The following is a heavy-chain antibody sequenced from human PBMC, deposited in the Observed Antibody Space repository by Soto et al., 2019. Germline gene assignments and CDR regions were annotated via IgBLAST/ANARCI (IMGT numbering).Heavy chain of an antibody. CDR2: IYYTGST. CDR1: GVSINNYEYC. V-gene: IGHV4-30-4*01. CDR3: ASDRSKSPELFAS. J-gene: IGHJ4*02. Sequence: SETLSLTCRVSGVSINNYEYCWTCCRQPPGEGGEWILHIYYTGSTSYNPSLNSRVTISLDTSKNQFCLKVNSVFAAEKAVYYRASDRSKSPELFASWGQGTLVTVSS.